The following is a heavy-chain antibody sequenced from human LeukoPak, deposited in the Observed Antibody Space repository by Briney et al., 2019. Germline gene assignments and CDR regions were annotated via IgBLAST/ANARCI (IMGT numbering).Heavy chain of an antibody. CDR2: INWNGGST. J-gene: IGHJ4*02. V-gene: IGHV3-20*04. CDR1: GFTFDDYG. D-gene: IGHD3-9*01. Sequence: PGGSLRLSRAASGFTFDDYGMSWVRQAPGKGLEWVSGINWNGGSTGYADSVKGRFTISRDNAKNSLYLQMNSLRAEDTALYYCARAGILTGYYKHPFDYWGQGTLVTVSS. CDR3: ARAGILTGYYKHPFDY.